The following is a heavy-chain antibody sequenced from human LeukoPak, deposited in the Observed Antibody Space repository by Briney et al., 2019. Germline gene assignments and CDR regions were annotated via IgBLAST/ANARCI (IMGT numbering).Heavy chain of an antibody. Sequence: PGGSLRLSCAASGFTLSNSWMHWVRQAPGKGLVWVSRTNGDGSDTSYADSVKGRFTISRDNAKNSLYLQMNSLRAEDTAVYYCARDKVVGATHFDYWGQGTLVTVSS. J-gene: IGHJ4*02. CDR1: GFTLSNSW. V-gene: IGHV3-74*01. CDR2: TNGDGSDT. D-gene: IGHD1-26*01. CDR3: ARDKVVGATHFDY.